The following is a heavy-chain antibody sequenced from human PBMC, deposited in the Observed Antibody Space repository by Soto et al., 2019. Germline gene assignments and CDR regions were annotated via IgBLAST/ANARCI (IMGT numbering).Heavy chain of an antibody. J-gene: IGHJ4*02. V-gene: IGHV3-23*01. CDR1: GFTFSSYA. CDR2: ISGSGGST. D-gene: IGHD5-18*01. CDR3: AKGAYSYGYEVGQYYFDY. Sequence: EVQLLESGGGLVQPGGSLRLSCEASGFTFSSYAMSWVRQAPGKGLEWVSAISGSGGSTYYADSVKGRFTISRDNAKNTLYLQMNSLRAEDTAVYYCAKGAYSYGYEVGQYYFDYWGQGTLVTVSS.